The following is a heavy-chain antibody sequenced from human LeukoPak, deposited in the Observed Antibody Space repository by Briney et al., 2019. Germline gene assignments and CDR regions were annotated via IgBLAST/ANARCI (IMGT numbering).Heavy chain of an antibody. Sequence: GGSLRLSCVASGFTFSYYSMNWVRQAPGKGLAWVSYINSISGEIWYADSVKGRFTISRDDAKNSLYLQMNSLRDEDTAVYYCARDHGYAFDYWGQGTLVTVSS. CDR3: ARDHGYAFDY. D-gene: IGHD5-12*01. J-gene: IGHJ4*02. V-gene: IGHV3-48*02. CDR2: INSISGEI. CDR1: GFTFSYYS.